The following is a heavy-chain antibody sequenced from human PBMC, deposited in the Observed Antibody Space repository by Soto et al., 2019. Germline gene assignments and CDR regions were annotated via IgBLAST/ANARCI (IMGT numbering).Heavy chain of an antibody. CDR1: GYPFTTYP. CDR2: IDPANANT. Sequence: QVQLVQSGAEVKKPGASVKVSCKASGYPFTTYPMHWVRQAPGQGLEWMGWIDPANANTRYSPRFQDRVTITRDTSASTVYMELSSLRSEDTAVYYCARSGVDYWGQGTLVTVSS. J-gene: IGHJ4*02. D-gene: IGHD1-26*01. CDR3: ARSGVDY. V-gene: IGHV1-3*01.